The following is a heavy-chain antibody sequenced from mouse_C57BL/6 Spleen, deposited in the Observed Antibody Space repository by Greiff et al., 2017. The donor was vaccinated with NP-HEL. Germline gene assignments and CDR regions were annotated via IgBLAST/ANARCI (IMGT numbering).Heavy chain of an antibody. CDR1: GYAFSSSW. CDR3: AYSNYAAMDY. D-gene: IGHD2-5*01. Sequence: QVHVKQSGPELVKPGASVKISCKASGYAFSSSWMNWVKQRPGKGLEWIGRIYPGDGDTNYNGKFKGKATLTADKSSSTAYMQLSSLTSEDSAVYFCAYSNYAAMDYWGQGTSVTVSS. CDR2: IYPGDGDT. J-gene: IGHJ4*01. V-gene: IGHV1-82*01.